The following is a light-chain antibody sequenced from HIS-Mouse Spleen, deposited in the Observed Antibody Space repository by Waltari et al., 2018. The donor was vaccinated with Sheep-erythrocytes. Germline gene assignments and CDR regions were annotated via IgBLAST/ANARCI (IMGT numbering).Light chain of an antibody. CDR1: QGISSY. CDR2: AAS. CDR3: QQFNSYLST. J-gene: IGKJ2*02. V-gene: IGKV1-9*01. Sequence: DIQLTQSPSFLSASVVDRVTITCRASQGISSYLAWYQQKPGKAPKLLIYAASTFQSGVPSKFSGSRSATEFTLTHSSLQPYDFATYYSQQFNSYLSTFGQGTKLEIK.